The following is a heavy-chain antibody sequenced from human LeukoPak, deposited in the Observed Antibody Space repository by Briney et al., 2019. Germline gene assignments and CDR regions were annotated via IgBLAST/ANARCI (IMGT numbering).Heavy chain of an antibody. Sequence: SETLSLTCAVYGGSFSGYYWSWIRQPPGKGLEWIGEINHSGSTNYNPSLKSRVTISVDTSKNQFSLKLSSVTAADTAVYYCARVEDDYGMDVWGQGTTVTVSS. J-gene: IGHJ6*02. D-gene: IGHD1-1*01. CDR2: INHSGST. V-gene: IGHV4-34*01. CDR3: ARVEDDYGMDV. CDR1: GGSFSGYY.